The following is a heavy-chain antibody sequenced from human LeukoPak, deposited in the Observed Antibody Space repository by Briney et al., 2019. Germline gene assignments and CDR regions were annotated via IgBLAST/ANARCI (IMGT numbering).Heavy chain of an antibody. CDR3: ARDRGDFWSGYSDY. D-gene: IGHD3-3*01. V-gene: IGHV3-48*01. Sequence: PGGSLRLSCAASGFTFSSYSMNWVRQAPGKGLEWVSYISSSSSTIYYADSVKGRFTISRDNAKNSLYLQMNSLRAEDTAVYYCARDRGDFWSGYSDYWGQGTLVTASS. CDR1: GFTFSSYS. CDR2: ISSSSSTI. J-gene: IGHJ4*02.